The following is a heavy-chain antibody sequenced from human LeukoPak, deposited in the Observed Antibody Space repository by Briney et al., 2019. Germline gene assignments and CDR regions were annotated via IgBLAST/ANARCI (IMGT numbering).Heavy chain of an antibody. V-gene: IGHV4-39*07. D-gene: IGHD6-13*01. Sequence: SETLSLTCTVSGGSISSSSYYWGWIRQPPGKGLEWIGSIYYSATTYYNPSLKSRVSISVDTSKNQFSLKLSSVTAADTAVYYCARTTEAHSWRTRYYDYYMDVWGKGTTVTVSS. CDR3: ARTTEAHSWRTRYYDYYMDV. J-gene: IGHJ6*03. CDR1: GGSISSSSYY. CDR2: IYYSATT.